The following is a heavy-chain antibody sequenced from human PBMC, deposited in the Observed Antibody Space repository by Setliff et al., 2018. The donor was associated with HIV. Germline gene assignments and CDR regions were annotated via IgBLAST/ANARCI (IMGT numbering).Heavy chain of an antibody. J-gene: IGHJ3*02. CDR1: GFTFTDSA. V-gene: IGHV1-58*01. Sequence: ASVKVSCKASGFTFTDSAVQWVRQTRGQRLEWIGWIVVGRGNTNYAQQFQGRVTITRDMSTSTAYMELSSLRSEDTAVYHCVADPSISMVRGLILGSTFDIWGQGTMVTVSS. D-gene: IGHD3-10*01. CDR3: VADPSISMVRGLILGSTFDI. CDR2: IVVGRGNT.